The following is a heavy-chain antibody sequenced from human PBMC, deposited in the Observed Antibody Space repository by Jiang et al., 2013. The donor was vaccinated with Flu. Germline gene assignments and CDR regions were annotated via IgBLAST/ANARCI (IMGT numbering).Heavy chain of an antibody. Sequence: GPGLVKPSETLSLTCTVSGGSISSSSYYWGWIRQPPGKGLEWIGSIYYSGSTYYNPSLKSRVTISVDTSKNQFSLKLSSVTAADTAVYYCARLGRWVRDSPSPWGQGTLVTVSS. CDR1: GGSISSSSYY. V-gene: IGHV4-39*01. D-gene: IGHD3-10*01. CDR3: ARLGRWVRDSPSP. J-gene: IGHJ5*02. CDR2: IYYSGST.